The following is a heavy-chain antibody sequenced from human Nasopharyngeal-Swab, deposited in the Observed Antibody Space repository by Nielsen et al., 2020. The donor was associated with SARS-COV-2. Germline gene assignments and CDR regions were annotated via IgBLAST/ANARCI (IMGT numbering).Heavy chain of an antibody. Sequence: GESLTISCAASGFTFSRYAMHWVRQAPGKGLEWVAVISDDGNNKYYADSVKGRFTISRDNSKNTLYLHMASLRAEDTAVYFCARDWRDDYDVLTGYYNLGDHWGQGTLVTVSS. J-gene: IGHJ4*02. CDR3: ARDWRDDYDVLTGYYNLGDH. V-gene: IGHV3-30-3*01. CDR2: ISDDGNNK. D-gene: IGHD3-9*01. CDR1: GFTFSRYA.